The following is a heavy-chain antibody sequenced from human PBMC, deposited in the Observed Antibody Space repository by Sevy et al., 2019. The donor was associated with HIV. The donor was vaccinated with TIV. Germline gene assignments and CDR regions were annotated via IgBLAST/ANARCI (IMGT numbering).Heavy chain of an antibody. CDR1: GLIFSHYG. CDR2: ISYDGSDT. J-gene: IGHJ4*02. V-gene: IGHV3-30*02. Sequence: GGSLRLSCAASGLIFSHYGMHWVRQAPGKGLEWVAFISYDGSDTYYVDSVKGRFSISRDNSKNTVYLQINSLRTEDAALYYCAKNTAAAGTGGFDYWGQGTLFTVSS. D-gene: IGHD6-13*01. CDR3: AKNTAAAGTGGFDY.